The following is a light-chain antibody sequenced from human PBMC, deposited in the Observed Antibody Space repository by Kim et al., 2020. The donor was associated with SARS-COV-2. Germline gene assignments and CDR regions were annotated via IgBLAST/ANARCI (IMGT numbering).Light chain of an antibody. CDR2: GAS. CDR3: QQTFSTQYS. J-gene: IGKJ2*03. V-gene: IGKV1-39*01. Sequence: SASVGDRVTITCRATQSVSINLNWYQQRPGKAPRLRIYGASTLQSGVPSRFSGSGSGTGFTLTISSLQPEDFAIYYCQQTFSTQYSFGQGTKLEI. CDR1: QSVSIN.